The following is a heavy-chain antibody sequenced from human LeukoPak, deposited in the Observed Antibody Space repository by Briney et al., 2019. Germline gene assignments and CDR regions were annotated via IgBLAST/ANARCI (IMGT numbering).Heavy chain of an antibody. CDR2: IKEDGSQK. V-gene: IGHV3-7*01. CDR3: TRDQT. CDR1: LGSHW. J-gene: IGHJ4*02. Sequence: VGSLRLSCVGALGSHWMGWVRQAPGKGLEWVANIKEDGSQKYYMDSVKGRFTISRDNAESSLFLQMNNLRVEDTAVYYCTRDQTWGQGTLVTVSS.